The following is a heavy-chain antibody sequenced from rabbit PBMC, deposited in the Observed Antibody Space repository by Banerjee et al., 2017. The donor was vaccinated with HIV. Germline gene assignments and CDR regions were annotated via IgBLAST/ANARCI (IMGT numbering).Heavy chain of an antibody. CDR2: IGAGSGGAT. J-gene: IGHJ4*01. D-gene: IGHD4-1*01. V-gene: IGHV1S40*01. Sequence: QSLEESGGDLVKPGASLTLTCTASGFSFSSGYYMCWVRQAPGKGLELIACIGAGSGGATVYANWAKGRFTVSKTSSTTVTLQMTSLTAADTATYFCARGSSGWETYFTLWGPGTLVTVS. CDR3: ARGSSGWETYFTL. CDR1: GFSFSSGYY.